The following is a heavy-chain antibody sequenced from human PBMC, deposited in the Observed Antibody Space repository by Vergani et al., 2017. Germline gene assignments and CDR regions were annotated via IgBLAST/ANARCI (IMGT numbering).Heavy chain of an antibody. CDR1: GGSISSYY. Sequence: QVQLQESGPGLVKPSETLSLTCTVSGGSISSYYWSWIRQPPGKGLEWIGYIYYRGSTNYNPSLKSRVTISVDTSKNQFSLKLSSGTAADTAVYYWARDWGGQPRSAGSSSPRWYYYGMDVWGQGTTVTVSS. D-gene: IGHD6-13*01. J-gene: IGHJ6*02. CDR3: ARDWGGQPRSAGSSSPRWYYYGMDV. CDR2: IYYRGST. V-gene: IGHV4-59*01.